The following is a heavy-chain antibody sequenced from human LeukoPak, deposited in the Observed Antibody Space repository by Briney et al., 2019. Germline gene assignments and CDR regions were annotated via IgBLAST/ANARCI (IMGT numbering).Heavy chain of an antibody. CDR1: GFTFNSYS. J-gene: IGHJ4*02. CDR2: ISSSSSSI. CDR3: ARASGDIVETATMGTY. V-gene: IGHV3-21*01. Sequence: GGSLRLSCAASGFTFNSYSMNWVRQAPGKGLEWVSSISSSSSSIYYADSVKGRFTISRDNAKNSLYLQMNSLRAEDTAVYYCARASGDIVETATMGTYWGQGTLVSVSS. D-gene: IGHD5-18*01.